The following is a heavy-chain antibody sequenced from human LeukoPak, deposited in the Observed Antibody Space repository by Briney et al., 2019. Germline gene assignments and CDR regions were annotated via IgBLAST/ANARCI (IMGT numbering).Heavy chain of an antibody. CDR1: GFTFSTNW. CDR3: AELGITMIGGA. CDR2: INSDGSDT. V-gene: IGHV3-74*01. D-gene: IGHD3-10*02. Sequence: GGSLRLSCAASGFTFSTNWMHWVRQTPGKGLVWVSRINSDGSDTSYADSVKGRFTISRDNAKNSLYLQMNSLRAEDTAVYYCAELGITMIGGAWGKGTTVTISS. J-gene: IGHJ6*04.